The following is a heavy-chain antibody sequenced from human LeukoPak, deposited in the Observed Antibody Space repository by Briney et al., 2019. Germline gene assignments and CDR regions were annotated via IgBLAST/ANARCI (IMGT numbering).Heavy chain of an antibody. CDR1: GFSFRDFW. D-gene: IGHD5-12*01. V-gene: IGHV3-7*01. J-gene: IGHJ4*02. CDR3: ARFGYSGWNLEY. Sequence: PGGSLRLSCAASGFSFRDFWMSWVRQSPGKGLEWVASINQGGSLNYYVDSVKGRFTISRDDAKSSLYGRMDSLRDEDTAVYYCARFGYSGWNLEYWGQGTLVTVSS. CDR2: INQGGSLN.